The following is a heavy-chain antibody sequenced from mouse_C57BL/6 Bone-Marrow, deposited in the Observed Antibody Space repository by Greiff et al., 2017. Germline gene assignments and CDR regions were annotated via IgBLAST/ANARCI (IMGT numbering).Heavy chain of an antibody. D-gene: IGHD4-1*01. CDR2: ISNLALSI. CDR3: ESVNWDGDCVDY. V-gene: IGHV5-15*01. CDR1: GFTFSDYG. Sequence: EVKLVESGGGLVQPGGSLKLSCAASGFTFSDYGMAWVRQAPRKGPEWVAFISNLALSIYYADTVKGRFTISRESAKNTRYLDMNRLRSEETAMYNCESVNWDGDCVDYWGQGTTLTGSS. J-gene: IGHJ2*01.